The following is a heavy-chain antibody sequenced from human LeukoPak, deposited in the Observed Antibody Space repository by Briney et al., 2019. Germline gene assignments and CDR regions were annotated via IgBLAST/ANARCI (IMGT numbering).Heavy chain of an antibody. J-gene: IGHJ6*02. Sequence: GGSLRLSCAASGFTLSNAWMSWVRQAPGKGLEWVGGIKSKTDGGTTDYAAHVQGRFTISRDDSKNTLDLQMNSLKPEDTAVYYCTTGCPAVRTSIDGVDVWGQGTTVTVSS. CDR2: IKSKTDGGTT. CDR3: TTGCPAVRTSIDGVDV. V-gene: IGHV3-15*01. CDR1: GFTLSNAW. D-gene: IGHD6-13*01.